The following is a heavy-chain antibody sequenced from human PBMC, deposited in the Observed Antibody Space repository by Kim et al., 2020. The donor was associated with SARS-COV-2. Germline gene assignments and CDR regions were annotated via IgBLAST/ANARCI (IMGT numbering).Heavy chain of an antibody. V-gene: IGHV5-51*01. J-gene: IGHJ4*02. D-gene: IGHD6-13*01. CDR3: ARLLLGSSWYPTIDY. Sequence: SFQGQVTISADKSISTAYLQWSSLKASDTAMYYCARLLLGSSWYPTIDYWGQGTLVTVSS.